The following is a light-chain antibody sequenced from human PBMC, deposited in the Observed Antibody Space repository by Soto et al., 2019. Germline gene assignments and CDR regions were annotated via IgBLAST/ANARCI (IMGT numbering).Light chain of an antibody. CDR3: QQYRSSQTCT. CDR1: QSVSSSY. V-gene: IGKV3-20*01. Sequence: EIVLTQSPGTLSLSPGERATLSCRASQSVSSSYLAWYQQKPGQAPRLLIYGASSRATGIPDRFSGSGSGTDFTLTNSRPEPEDLARCYSQQYRSSQTCTSGQGTTVDIK. J-gene: IGKJ1*01. CDR2: GAS.